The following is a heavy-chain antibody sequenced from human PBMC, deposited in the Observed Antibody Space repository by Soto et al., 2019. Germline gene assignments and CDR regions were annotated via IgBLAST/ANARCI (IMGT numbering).Heavy chain of an antibody. V-gene: IGHV3-48*02. J-gene: IGHJ5*02. CDR1: GFTFSSYS. D-gene: IGHD6-19*01. Sequence: VGSLRLSCAASGFTFSSYSMNWVRQAPGKGLEWVSYISSSSSTIYYADSVKGRFTISRDNAKSSLYLQMNSLRDEDTAVYYCARERAVGIAVALNWFDPWGQGTLVTVS. CDR3: ARERAVGIAVALNWFDP. CDR2: ISSSSSTI.